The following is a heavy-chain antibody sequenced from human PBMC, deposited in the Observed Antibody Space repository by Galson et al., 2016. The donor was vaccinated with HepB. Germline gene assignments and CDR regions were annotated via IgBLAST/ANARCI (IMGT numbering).Heavy chain of an antibody. CDR1: GFTFNNAW. D-gene: IGHD7-27*01. CDR3: ARAGMGTHRRYYGMDV. V-gene: IGHV3-33*08. Sequence: SLRLSCAASGFTFNNAWMNWVRQAPGKGLESVAVMWFDGSNDHYAASVKGRFTISRDISKSTVYLQMDRLRVEDTAVYFCARAGMGTHRRYYGMDVWGQGTTVTVSS. J-gene: IGHJ6*02. CDR2: MWFDGSND.